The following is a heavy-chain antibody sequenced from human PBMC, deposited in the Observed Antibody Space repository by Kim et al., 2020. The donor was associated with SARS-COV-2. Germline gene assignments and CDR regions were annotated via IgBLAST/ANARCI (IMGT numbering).Heavy chain of an antibody. Sequence: GSLRLSCAASGFTFSGFSMSWVHQAPGKGLEWVSSISSWSRDIYYADSVKGRFIISRDNAKNSLFLQMSNLRAEDTAVYYCATEGAVTKISGAFDIWGQ. CDR3: ATEGAVTKISGAFDI. CDR2: ISSWSRDI. J-gene: IGHJ3*02. CDR1: GFTFSGFS. D-gene: IGHD4-17*01. V-gene: IGHV3-21*01.